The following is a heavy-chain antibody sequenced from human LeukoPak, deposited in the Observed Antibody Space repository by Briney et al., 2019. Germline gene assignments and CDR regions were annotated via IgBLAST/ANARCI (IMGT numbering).Heavy chain of an antibody. J-gene: IGHJ4*02. CDR3: ARDWCTSTSCYRGDPFDY. CDR2: ISTSSTNK. CDR1: GFTFSSYS. D-gene: IGHD2-2*01. V-gene: IGHV3-48*01. Sequence: PGGSLRFSCAASGFTFSSYSMNWVRQAPGKGPEWVSYISTSSTNKYYADSVKGRFTISRDNAKNSLYLQMNSLRAEDTAVYYCARDWCTSTSCYRGDPFDYWGQGTLVTVSS.